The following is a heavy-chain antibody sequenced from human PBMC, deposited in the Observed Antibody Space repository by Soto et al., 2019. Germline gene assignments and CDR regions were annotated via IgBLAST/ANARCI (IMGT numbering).Heavy chain of an antibody. V-gene: IGHV3-48*03. J-gene: IGHJ4*02. CDR2: ISSSGSTI. D-gene: IGHD3-22*01. CDR1: GFTFSSYE. CDR3: ARGYVYDSSGYYPLDY. Sequence: PGGSLRLSCAASGFTFSSYEMNWVRQAPGKGLEWVSYISSSGSTIYYADSVKGRFTISRDNAKNSLYLQMNSLRAEDTAVYYCARGYVYDSSGYYPLDYWGQGTLVTVSS.